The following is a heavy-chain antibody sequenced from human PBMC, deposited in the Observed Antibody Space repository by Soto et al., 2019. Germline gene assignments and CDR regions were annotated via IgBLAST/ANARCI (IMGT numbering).Heavy chain of an antibody. CDR3: ATSVGIAATGEDGLDV. CDR2: IIPILTTP. D-gene: IGHD6-13*01. V-gene: IGHV1-69*13. CDR1: GGMFSTFC. Sequence: SVKVSCKASGGMFSTFCFSWVRQAPGQGPGWIGGIIPILTTPNYAETSQGRVNIVADELTTTVYMELSSLRSEDTAMYYCATSVGIAATGEDGLDVWGQ. J-gene: IGHJ6*02.